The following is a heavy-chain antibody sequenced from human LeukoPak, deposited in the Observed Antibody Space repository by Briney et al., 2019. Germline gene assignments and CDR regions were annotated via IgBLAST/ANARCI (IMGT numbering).Heavy chain of an antibody. CDR3: ARVRGAYYYDSSGYDDY. D-gene: IGHD3-22*01. CDR2: ISGSSGTI. J-gene: IGHJ4*02. V-gene: IGHV3-11*04. CDR1: GGSFSDYY. Sequence: LSLTCAVYGGSFSDYYMSWIRQATGKGLEWVSYISGSSGTIYYADSVKGRFTISRDNAKNSLYLQMNSLRAEDTAVYYCARVRGAYYYDSSGYDDYWGQGTLVTVSS.